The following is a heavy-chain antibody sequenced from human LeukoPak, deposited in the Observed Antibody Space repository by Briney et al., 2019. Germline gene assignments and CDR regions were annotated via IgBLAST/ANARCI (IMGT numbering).Heavy chain of an antibody. CDR2: IRYDGSNK. CDR1: GFTFSSYW. D-gene: IGHD3-3*01. Sequence: GGSLRLSCAASGFTFSSYWMSWVRQAPGKGLEWVAFIRYDGSNKYYADSVKGRFTISRDNSKNTLYLQMNSLRAEDTAVYYCARDGWDDFWSGYYTGWFDPWGQGTLVTVSS. V-gene: IGHV3-30*02. CDR3: ARDGWDDFWSGYYTGWFDP. J-gene: IGHJ5*02.